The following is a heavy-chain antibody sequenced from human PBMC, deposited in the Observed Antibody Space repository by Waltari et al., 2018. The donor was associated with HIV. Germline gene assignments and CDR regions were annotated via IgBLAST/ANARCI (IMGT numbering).Heavy chain of an antibody. V-gene: IGHV3-48*03. CDR1: GFTLSSYE. J-gene: IGHJ3*02. Sequence: EVQLVESGGGLVQPGGSLRLSCAASGFTLSSYEMNWDGQAPGKGLELVSYISSRGSTIYYADSVKGRFTISRDNAKNSLYLQMNSLRAEDTAVYFCARDEGGYAFDIWGQGTMVTVSS. D-gene: IGHD1-1*01. CDR2: ISSRGSTI. CDR3: ARDEGGYAFDI.